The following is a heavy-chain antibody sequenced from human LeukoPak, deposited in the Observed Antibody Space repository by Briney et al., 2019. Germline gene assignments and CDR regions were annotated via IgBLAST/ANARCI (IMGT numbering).Heavy chain of an antibody. CDR3: ARDGDYYDSSGYYSRDAFDI. CDR2: MNPNSGGT. V-gene: IGHV1-2*04. CDR1: GYTFTSYD. D-gene: IGHD3-22*01. J-gene: IGHJ3*02. Sequence: ASVKVSCKASGYTFTSYDINWVRQATGQGLEWMGWMNPNSGGTNYAQKFQGWVTMTRDTSISTAYMELSRLRSDDTAVYYCARDGDYYDSSGYYSRDAFDIWGQGTMVTVSS.